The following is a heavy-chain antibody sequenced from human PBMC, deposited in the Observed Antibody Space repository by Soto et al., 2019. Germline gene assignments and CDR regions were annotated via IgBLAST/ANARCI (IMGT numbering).Heavy chain of an antibody. CDR2: ISAYNGNT. D-gene: IGHD3-3*01. Sequence: ASVKVSCRASGYTFTSYGSSWVRQAPGQGLEWMGWISAYNGNTNYAQKLQGRVTMTTDTSTSTDYMELRSLRSDDTAVYYCARDLEYGELGSLWGRRTLVTVSS. J-gene: IGHJ2*01. V-gene: IGHV1-18*01. CDR3: ARDLEYGELGSL. CDR1: GYTFTSYG.